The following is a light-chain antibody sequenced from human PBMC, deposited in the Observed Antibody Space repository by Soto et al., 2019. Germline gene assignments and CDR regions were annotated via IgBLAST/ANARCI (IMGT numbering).Light chain of an antibody. CDR2: SSS. Sequence: DVQMTQSPSSLSASVGDRVTITCRASQSISYYLNWYQQKPGNAPHLLIYSSSTLQSGVPSRFSGSGSGTTFTLTISTLQLEDFATYYCQQSDTTPFTFGHGTKVEI. CDR1: QSISYY. CDR3: QQSDTTPFT. V-gene: IGKV1-39*01. J-gene: IGKJ3*01.